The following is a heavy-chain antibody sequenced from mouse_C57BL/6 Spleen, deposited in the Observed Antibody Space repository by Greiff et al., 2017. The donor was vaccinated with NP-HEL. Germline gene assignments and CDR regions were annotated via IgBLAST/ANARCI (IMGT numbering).Heavy chain of an antibody. D-gene: IGHD2-2*01. CDR2: ISYDGSN. V-gene: IGHV3-6*01. Sequence: EVKVEESGPGLVKPSQSLSLTCSVTGYSITSGYYWNWIRQFPGNKLEWMGYISYDGSNNYNPSLKNRISITRDTSKNQFFLKLNSVTTEDTATYYCARDGYDDAMDYGGQGTSVTVSS. J-gene: IGHJ4*01. CDR3: ARDGYDDAMDY. CDR1: GYSITSGYY.